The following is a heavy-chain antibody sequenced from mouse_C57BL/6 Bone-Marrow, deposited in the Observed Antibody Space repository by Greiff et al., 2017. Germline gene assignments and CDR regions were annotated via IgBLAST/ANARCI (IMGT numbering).Heavy chain of an antibody. CDR3: ARATTGSY. Sequence: QVQLQQSGAELARPGASVKMSCKASGYTFTSYTMHWVKQRPGQGLEWIGYITPSSGYPTYNQKFKDKATLTADKSSSTAYMQLSSLTSEDSAVYYCARATTGSYWGQGTTLTVSS. D-gene: IGHD1-1*01. CDR2: ITPSSGYP. J-gene: IGHJ2*01. V-gene: IGHV1-4*01. CDR1: GYTFTSYT.